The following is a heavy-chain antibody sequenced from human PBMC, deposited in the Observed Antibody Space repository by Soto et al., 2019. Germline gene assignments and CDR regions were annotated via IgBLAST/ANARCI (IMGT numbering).Heavy chain of an antibody. D-gene: IGHD3-3*01. V-gene: IGHV3-7*03. CDR3: ARDVGPVTIFGEALSGYFDF. CDR1: GFSFGSYW. Sequence: GSLRLSCAVSGFSFGSYWMSWVRQAPGKGLEWLASIKDDGSERYYLDSVKGRFTISRDNAKDSLSLQMNSLRGEDTAFYYCARDVGPVTIFGEALSGYFDFWGQGTLVTVSS. CDR2: IKDDGSER. J-gene: IGHJ4*02.